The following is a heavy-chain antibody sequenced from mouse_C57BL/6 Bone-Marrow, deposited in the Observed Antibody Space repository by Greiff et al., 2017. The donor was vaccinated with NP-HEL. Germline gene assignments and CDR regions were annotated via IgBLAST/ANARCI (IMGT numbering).Heavy chain of an antibody. CDR1: GYTFTSYW. D-gene: IGHD1-1*01. J-gene: IGHJ1*03. CDR2: INPSNGGT. Sequence: QVQLKQPGTELVKPGASVKLSCKASGYTFTSYWMHWVKQRPGQGLEWIGNINPSNGGTNYNEKFKSKTTLTVDKSSSTAYMQLSSLTSEDSAVYYCARSNYYYGSSNWYFDVWGTGTTVTVSS. CDR3: ARSNYYYGSSNWYFDV. V-gene: IGHV1-53*01.